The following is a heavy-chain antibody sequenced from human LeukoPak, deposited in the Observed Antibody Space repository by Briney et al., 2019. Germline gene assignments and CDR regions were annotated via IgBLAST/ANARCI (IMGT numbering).Heavy chain of an antibody. Sequence: SETLSLTCAVYGGSFSGYYWSWIRQPPGKGLEWIGEINHSGSTNYNPSLKSRVTISVDTSKNQFSLKLSSVTAADTAVYYCARGIAVALIDYWGQGTLVTVSS. J-gene: IGHJ4*02. D-gene: IGHD6-19*01. CDR3: ARGIAVALIDY. CDR1: GGSFSGYY. CDR2: INHSGST. V-gene: IGHV4-34*01.